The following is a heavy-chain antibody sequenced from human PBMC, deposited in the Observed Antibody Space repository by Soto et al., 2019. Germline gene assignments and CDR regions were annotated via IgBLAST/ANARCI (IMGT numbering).Heavy chain of an antibody. J-gene: IGHJ5*02. CDR1: GYSFTSYW. CDR2: IDPTDSYT. D-gene: IGHD3-22*01. CDR3: ARRSHIVGLDA. V-gene: IGHV5-10-1*01. Sequence: GESLKISCKGSGYSFTSYWISWVRQMPGKGLEWMGRIDPTDSYTNYSPSFEGHVTISVDKSISTAYLQWSSLMASDTAMYYCARRSHIVGLDAWGQGTLVTVSS.